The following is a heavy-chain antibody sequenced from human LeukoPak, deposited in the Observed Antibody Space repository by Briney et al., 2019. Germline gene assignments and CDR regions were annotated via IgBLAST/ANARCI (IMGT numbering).Heavy chain of an antibody. CDR1: RFTFSSYA. D-gene: IGHD2-21*01. V-gene: IGHV3-23*01. CDR3: AKDPIHCGGDCYSLPGAFDI. Sequence: GSLRQSCVGSRFTFSSYAMSGVRQAPGKGLEWVSAISGSGGSTYYADSVKGRFTISRDNSKNTLYLQMNNLRAEETAVYYCAKDPIHCGGDCYSLPGAFDIWGQGTIVTLSS. CDR2: ISGSGGST. J-gene: IGHJ3*02.